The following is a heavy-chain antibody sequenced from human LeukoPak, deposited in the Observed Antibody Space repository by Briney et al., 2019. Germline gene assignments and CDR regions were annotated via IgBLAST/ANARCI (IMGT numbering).Heavy chain of an antibody. V-gene: IGHV4-4*09. CDR2: IYTSEST. Sequence: SETLSLTCTVSGGSISTYYWSWIRQPPGKGLEWIGYIYTSESTNYNPSLKSRVTISVDTSKNQFSLMLSSVTAADTAVYYCARHKGGVGSGSTYGAFDIWGQGTMVTVSS. CDR3: ARHKGGVGSGSTYGAFDI. CDR1: GGSISTYY. J-gene: IGHJ3*02. D-gene: IGHD3-10*01.